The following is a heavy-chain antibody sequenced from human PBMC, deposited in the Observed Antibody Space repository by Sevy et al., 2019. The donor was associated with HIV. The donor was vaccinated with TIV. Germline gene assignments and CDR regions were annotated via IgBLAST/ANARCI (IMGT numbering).Heavy chain of an antibody. CDR2: ISGSGGST. CDR3: AKHGIVVTRVGYFDY. D-gene: IGHD6-19*01. Sequence: GGSLRLSCAASGFTFSSYAMSWVRQAPGKGLEWVSAISGSGGSTYYADSVKVRFTISRDNSKNTLYLQMNSLRAEDTAVYYCAKHGIVVTRVGYFDYWGQGTLVTVSS. V-gene: IGHV3-23*01. J-gene: IGHJ4*02. CDR1: GFTFSSYA.